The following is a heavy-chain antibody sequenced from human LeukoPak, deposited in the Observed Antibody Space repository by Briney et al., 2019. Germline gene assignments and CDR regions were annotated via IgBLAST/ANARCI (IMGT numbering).Heavy chain of an antibody. CDR2: IYPGDSDT. CDR3: ARREATTEYFDF. J-gene: IGHJ4*02. V-gene: IGHV5-51*01. CDR1: GYSFTNYW. Sequence: GESLKISCKGSGYSFTNYWIAWVRQMPGKGLEWMGVIYPGDSDTRYNPSFQGQVPISADRPFGTASLQWGSLKASDSAMYYCARREATTEYFDFWGQGTLVTVSS. D-gene: IGHD1-7*01.